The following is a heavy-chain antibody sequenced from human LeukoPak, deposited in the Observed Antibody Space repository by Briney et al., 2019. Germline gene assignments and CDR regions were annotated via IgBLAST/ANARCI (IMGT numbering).Heavy chain of an antibody. CDR2: IYNGDGT. CDR3: VRNLRYCCDGSCSP. D-gene: IGHD2-15*01. J-gene: IGHJ4*02. V-gene: IGHV3-66*01. Sequence: GGSLRLSCAAAGFRVRDNHMYWVRQAPGKGLEWVSVIYNGDGTGYADSVKGRFTISRDNSQNTVSLQMDSLRVGDTAVYFCVRNLRYCCDGSCSPWGRGTLVTVSS. CDR1: GFRVRDNH.